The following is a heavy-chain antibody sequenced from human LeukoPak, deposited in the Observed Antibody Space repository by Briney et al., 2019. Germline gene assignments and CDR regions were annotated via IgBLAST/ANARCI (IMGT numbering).Heavy chain of an antibody. Sequence: SETLSLTCTVSGASISGSGYYWGWIRQPPGKGLEWIGSIYSSGSTYYDASLQSRVTLSIETSKNQISLRLNSVTAADTAMYYCAKSGGYGLIDYWGQGTLVTVSS. CDR2: IYSSGST. D-gene: IGHD1-26*01. CDR3: AKSGGYGLIDY. CDR1: GASISGSGYY. J-gene: IGHJ4*02. V-gene: IGHV4-39*01.